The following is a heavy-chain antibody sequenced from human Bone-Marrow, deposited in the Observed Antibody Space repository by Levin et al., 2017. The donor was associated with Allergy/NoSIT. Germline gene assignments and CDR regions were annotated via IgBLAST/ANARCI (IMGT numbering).Heavy chain of an antibody. CDR1: GGSISSSSYY. V-gene: IGHV4-39*01. J-gene: IGHJ4*02. D-gene: IGHD3-22*01. CDR2: IYYSGST. CDR3: ARGRITMIVVVPYFDY. Sequence: SETLSLTCTVSGGSISSSSYYWGWIRQPPGKGLEWIGSIYYSGSTYYNPSLKSRVTISVDTSKNQFSLKLSSVTAADTAVYYCARGRITMIVVVPYFDYWGQGTLVTVSS.